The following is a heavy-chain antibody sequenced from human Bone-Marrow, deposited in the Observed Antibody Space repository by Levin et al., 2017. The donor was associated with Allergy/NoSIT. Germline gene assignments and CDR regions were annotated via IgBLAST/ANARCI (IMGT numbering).Heavy chain of an antibody. CDR2: ISDDGTST. V-gene: IGHV3-74*01. Sequence: QPGGSLRLSCAASGFTFRNYWMNWVRQVPGKGLEWVSRISDDGTSTNYADSVEGRFTISRDNAKNTLYLQMDSLRAEDTALYYCASTLYDILAGRYGIDVWGQGTTVTVSS. D-gene: IGHD3-9*01. CDR3: ASTLYDILAGRYGIDV. CDR1: GFTFRNYW. J-gene: IGHJ6*02.